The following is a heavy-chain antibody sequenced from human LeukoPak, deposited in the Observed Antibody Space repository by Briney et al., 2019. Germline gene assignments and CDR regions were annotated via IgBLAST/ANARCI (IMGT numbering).Heavy chain of an antibody. CDR3: ARNAVFPALGGMDV. Sequence: GGSLRLSCAASGFTFSSYEMNWVRQAPGKGLEWVSYISSSDSTIYYADSVKGRFTISRDNAKNSLYLQMNSLRAEDTAVYYCARNAVFPALGGMDVWGQGTTVTVSS. D-gene: IGHD2-2*01. V-gene: IGHV3-48*03. J-gene: IGHJ6*02. CDR2: ISSSDSTI. CDR1: GFTFSSYE.